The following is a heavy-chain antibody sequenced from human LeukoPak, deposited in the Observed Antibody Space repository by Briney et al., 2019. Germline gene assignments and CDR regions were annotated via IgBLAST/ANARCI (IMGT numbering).Heavy chain of an antibody. J-gene: IGHJ4*02. CDR1: GFTFDDYG. Sequence: GGSLRLSCAASGFTFDDYGMSWVRQAPGKGLEWVSGINWNGGSTGYADSVKGRFTISRDNAKNSLYLQMNSLRAEDTALYYCAKDKWPFGIAVALGPFDYWGQGTLVTVSS. V-gene: IGHV3-20*04. CDR3: AKDKWPFGIAVALGPFDY. CDR2: INWNGGST. D-gene: IGHD6-19*01.